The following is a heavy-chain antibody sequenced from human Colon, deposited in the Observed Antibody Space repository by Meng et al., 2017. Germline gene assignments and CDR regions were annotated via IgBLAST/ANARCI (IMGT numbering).Heavy chain of an antibody. V-gene: IGHV3-74*01. CDR2: INSDGSRT. J-gene: IGHJ4*02. Sequence: AGSLRLSCAASGFTFSDYWMHWVRQAPGKGLVWVSRINSDGSRTVYADSVQGRFTISRDNAKNTLYLLMNSLRVEDTAVYYCALERREKMFDFWGQGTLVTVSS. CDR1: GFTFSDYW. CDR3: ALERREKMFDF. D-gene: IGHD1-1*01.